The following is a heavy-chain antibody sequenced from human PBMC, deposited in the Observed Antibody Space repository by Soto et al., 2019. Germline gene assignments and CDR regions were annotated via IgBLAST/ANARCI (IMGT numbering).Heavy chain of an antibody. CDR3: DNLPIDGTGFDF. D-gene: IGHD3-10*01. Sequence: EVQLVASGGGLVQPGRSLRLSCAASGFTFYDYAIHWVRQAPGRGLEWVAGISWNGASIGYADSVKSRFTISRDNAEYTLQRRMNSEGSEVTYLDYRDNLPIDGTGFDFWGQGTLVTVSS. CDR2: ISWNGASI. CDR1: GFTFYDYA. V-gene: IGHV3-9*01. J-gene: IGHJ4*02.